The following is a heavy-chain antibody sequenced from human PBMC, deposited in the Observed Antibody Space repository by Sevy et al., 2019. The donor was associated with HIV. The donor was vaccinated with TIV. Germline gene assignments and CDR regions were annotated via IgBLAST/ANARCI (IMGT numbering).Heavy chain of an antibody. CDR3: AKEASASSGWYQGVDAFDI. CDR2: ISGSGGST. J-gene: IGHJ3*02. D-gene: IGHD6-19*01. Sequence: GGSLRLSCAASGFTFSSYAMSWVRQAPGKGLEWVSAISGSGGSTYYADSVKGRFTISRDNSKNTLYLQMNSLRAEETAVYYGAKEASASSGWYQGVDAFDIWGQGTMVTVSS. V-gene: IGHV3-23*01. CDR1: GFTFSSYA.